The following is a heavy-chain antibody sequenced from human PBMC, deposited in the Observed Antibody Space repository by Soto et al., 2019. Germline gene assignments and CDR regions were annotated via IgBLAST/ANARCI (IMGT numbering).Heavy chain of an antibody. CDR1: GFMVSAYT. V-gene: IGHV3-21*06. Sequence: GGSLRLSCAASGFMVSAYTMNWVRQAPGKGLEWLSSISDDSSYIDYADSLRGRFTVSRGNARNSLYLQIDSLGVEDTAVYYCENPYSFNHWGPGTLVTVSS. CDR2: ISDDSSYI. CDR3: ENPYSFNH. D-gene: IGHD2-21*01. J-gene: IGHJ5*02.